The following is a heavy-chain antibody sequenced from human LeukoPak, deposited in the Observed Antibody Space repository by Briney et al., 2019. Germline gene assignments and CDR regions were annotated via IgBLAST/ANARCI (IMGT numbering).Heavy chain of an antibody. CDR1: GGTISSYY. CDR2: IYYSGST. CDR3: ARILSGYDYAFRYYFDY. J-gene: IGHJ4*02. V-gene: IGHV4-59*05. Sequence: PSETLSLTCTASGGTISSYYRSWIRQPPGKGLEWIGSIYYSGSTYYNPSLKSRVTTSVDTSKNQFSLKLSSVTAADTAVYYCARILSGYDYAFRYYFDYWGQGTLVTVSS. D-gene: IGHD5-12*01.